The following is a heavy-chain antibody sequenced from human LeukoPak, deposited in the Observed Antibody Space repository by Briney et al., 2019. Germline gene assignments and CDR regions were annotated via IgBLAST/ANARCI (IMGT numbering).Heavy chain of an antibody. CDR3: ARDKRVAVAGTYIYYYYMDV. CDR2: MHSSGST. J-gene: IGHJ6*03. CDR1: GPSISSAIYY. Sequence: PSETLSLTCTVSGPSISSAIYYWGWIRQPPGKGLEWIGSMHSSGSTYYNPSLKSRVTISIDTSKNQFSLKLSSVTAADTAVYYCARDKRVAVAGTYIYYYYMDVWGNGTTVSISS. V-gene: IGHV4-39*07. D-gene: IGHD6-19*01.